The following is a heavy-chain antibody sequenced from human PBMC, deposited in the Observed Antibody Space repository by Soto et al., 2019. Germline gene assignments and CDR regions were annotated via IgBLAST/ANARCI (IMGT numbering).Heavy chain of an antibody. J-gene: IGHJ6*02. CDR3: ATGSSWPIYYYYYGMDV. V-gene: IGHV3-30-3*01. D-gene: IGHD6-13*01. CDR2: ISYDGSNK. Sequence: QVQLVESGGGVVQPGRSLRLSCAASGFTFSSYAMHWVRQAPGKGLEWVAVISYDGSNKYYADSVKGRFTISRDNSKNTLYLQMNSLRAEDTAVYYCATGSSWPIYYYYYGMDVWGQGTTVTVSS. CDR1: GFTFSSYA.